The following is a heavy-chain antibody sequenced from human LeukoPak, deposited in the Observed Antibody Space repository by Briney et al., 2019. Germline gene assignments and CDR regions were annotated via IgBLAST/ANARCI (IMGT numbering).Heavy chain of an antibody. CDR2: INPSGGSA. CDR1: GYTFTSYY. J-gene: IGHJ3*02. Sequence: ASVKVSCKASGYTFTSYYMHWVRQAPGQGLEWMGIINPSGGSASYAQKFQGRVTMTRDTSTSTVYMELSSLRSEDTAVYYCARDNMVRGVIRFGAFDIWGQGTMATVSS. V-gene: IGHV1-46*01. D-gene: IGHD3-10*01. CDR3: ARDNMVRGVIRFGAFDI.